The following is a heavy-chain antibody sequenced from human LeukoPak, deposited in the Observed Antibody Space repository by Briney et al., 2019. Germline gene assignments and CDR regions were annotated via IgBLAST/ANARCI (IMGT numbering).Heavy chain of an antibody. V-gene: IGHV3-7*01. D-gene: IGHD3-10*01. CDR3: ARERGDF. CDR2: IKQDGSEK. J-gene: IGHJ4*02. CDR1: GFTFNSYW. Sequence: HSGGSLRLSCAASGFTFNSYWMSWVRQAPGKGLEWVANIKQDGSEKYYVDSVKGRFTISRDNAKNSLYLQMNSLRAEDTAVYYCARERGDFWGQGTLVTVSS.